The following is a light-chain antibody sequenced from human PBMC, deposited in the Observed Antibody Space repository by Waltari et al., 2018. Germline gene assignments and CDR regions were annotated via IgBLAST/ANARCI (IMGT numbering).Light chain of an antibody. Sequence: QSVLTKPPSATGSPGQSVTIPCPGPNSDVGAYNYVSWYQQHPGKVPKLLIYEVTKRPSGVPDRFSGSKSGNTASLTVSGLQADDEADYYCSSYAHNNHFVFGTGTKVTVL. CDR2: EVT. CDR3: SSYAHNNHFV. J-gene: IGLJ1*01. CDR1: NSDVGAYNY. V-gene: IGLV2-8*01.